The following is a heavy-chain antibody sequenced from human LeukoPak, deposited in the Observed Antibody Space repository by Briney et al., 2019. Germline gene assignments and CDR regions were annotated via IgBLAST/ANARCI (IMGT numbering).Heavy chain of an antibody. V-gene: IGHV4-30-4*01. D-gene: IGHD2-8*02. J-gene: IGHJ4*02. CDR3: ARTGGTIDY. Sequence: SETLSLTCTVSGGSISSGDYYWSWICQPPGKGLEWIGYIYYSGSTYYNPSLKSRVTISVDTSKNQFSLKLNSVTAADTAVHYCARTGGTIDYWGQGTLVTVSS. CDR1: GGSISSGDYY. CDR2: IYYSGST.